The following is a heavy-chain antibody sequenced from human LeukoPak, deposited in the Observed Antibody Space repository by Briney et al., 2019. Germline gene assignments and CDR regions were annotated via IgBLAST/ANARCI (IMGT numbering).Heavy chain of an antibody. V-gene: IGHV4-4*07. J-gene: IGHJ5*02. CDR1: GGSINSYY. D-gene: IGHD3-10*01. Sequence: SETLSLTCTVSGGSINSYYWTWIRQPAGKGLEWIGRIYTSGVTNTNPSLKSRVTMSVDSSKNQFSLKMTSVTAADTAVYFCARVLVRTTRQYAFIDPWGQGTLVTVSS. CDR2: IYTSGVT. CDR3: ARVLVRTTRQYAFIDP.